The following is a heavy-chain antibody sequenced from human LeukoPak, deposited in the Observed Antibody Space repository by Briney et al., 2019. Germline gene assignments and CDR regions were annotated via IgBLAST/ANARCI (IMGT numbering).Heavy chain of an antibody. V-gene: IGHV1-8*01. CDR3: ARRRNYYGSGSYYGY. D-gene: IGHD3-10*01. CDR2: MNPNSGNT. Sequence: ASVKVSCKASGYTFTSYDINWVRQATGQGLEWTGWMNPNSGNTGYAQKFQGRVTMTRNTSISTAYMELSSLRSEDTAVYYCARRRNYYGSGSYYGYWGQGTLVTVSS. J-gene: IGHJ4*02. CDR1: GYTFTSYD.